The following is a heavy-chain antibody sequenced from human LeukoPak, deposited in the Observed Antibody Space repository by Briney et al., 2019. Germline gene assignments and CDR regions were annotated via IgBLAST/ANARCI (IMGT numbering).Heavy chain of an antibody. V-gene: IGHV3-30*18. CDR1: GFTFSSYG. J-gene: IGHJ4*02. CDR3: AKDRWRGSNYFDY. D-gene: IGHD4-23*01. Sequence: GRSLRLSCAASGFTFSSYGMHWVRQAPGKGLEWVAVISYDGSNKYYADSVKGRFTISRDNSKNTLYLQMNSLRAEDTAVYYCAKDRWRGSNYFDYWGQGTLVTVSS. CDR2: ISYDGSNK.